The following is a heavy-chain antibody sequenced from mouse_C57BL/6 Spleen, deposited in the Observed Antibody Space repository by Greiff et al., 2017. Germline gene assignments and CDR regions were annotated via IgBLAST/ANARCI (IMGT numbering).Heavy chain of an antibody. CDR1: GYTFTSYW. V-gene: IGHV1-64*01. CDR3: ARSWDYGSSSAWFAY. Sequence: QVHVKQPGAELVKPGASVKLSCKASGYTFTSYWMHWVKQRPGQGLEWIGMIHPNSGSTNYNEKFKSKATLTVDKSSSTAYMQLSSLTSEDSAVYYGARSWDYGSSSAWFAYWGQGTLVTVSA. J-gene: IGHJ3*01. CDR2: IHPNSGST. D-gene: IGHD1-1*01.